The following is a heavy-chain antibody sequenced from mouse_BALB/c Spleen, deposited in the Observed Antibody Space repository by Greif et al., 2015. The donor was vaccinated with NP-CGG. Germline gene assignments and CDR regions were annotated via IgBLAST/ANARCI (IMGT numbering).Heavy chain of an antibody. Sequence: EVMLVESGGGLVKPGGSLKLSCAASGFTFSSYTMSWVRQTPEKRLEWVATISSGGSYTYYPDSVKGRFTISRDNAKNTLYLQMSSLKSEDTAMYYCTRDRGTEGYYFDYWGQGTTLTVSS. V-gene: IGHV5-6-4*01. CDR3: TRDRGTEGYYFDY. CDR1: GFTFSSYT. CDR2: ISSGGSYT. D-gene: IGHD3-1*01. J-gene: IGHJ2*01.